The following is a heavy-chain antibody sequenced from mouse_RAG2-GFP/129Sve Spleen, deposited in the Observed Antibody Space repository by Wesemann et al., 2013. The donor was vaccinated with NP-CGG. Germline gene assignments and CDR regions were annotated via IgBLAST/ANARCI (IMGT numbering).Heavy chain of an antibody. CDR2: SKSNNYAT. D-gene: IGHD2-2*01. V-gene: IGHV10-3*03. J-gene: IGHJ4*01. Sequence: SKSNNYATYYADSVKDRFTISRDDSQSMLYLQMNNLKTEDTAMYYCVREGIYGYDRGYYAMDYWGQGTSVTVSS. CDR3: VREGIYGYDRGYYAMDY.